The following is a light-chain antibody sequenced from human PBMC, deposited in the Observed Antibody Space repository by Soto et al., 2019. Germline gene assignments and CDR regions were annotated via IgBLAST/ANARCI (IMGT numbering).Light chain of an antibody. Sequence: EIVLTQSPGTLSLSPGERATLSCRASQSVSSSYLAWYQQKPGQAPRLLIYGASNRATGIPDRFSGSGSGTAFILTISRLEPEDVAVYYWQQYGSSLLTFGGGTKVEIK. CDR1: QSVSSSY. V-gene: IGKV3-20*01. CDR2: GAS. J-gene: IGKJ4*01. CDR3: QQYGSSLLT.